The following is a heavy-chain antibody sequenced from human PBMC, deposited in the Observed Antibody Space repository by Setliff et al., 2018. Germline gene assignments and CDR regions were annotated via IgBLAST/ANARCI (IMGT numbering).Heavy chain of an antibody. CDR2: VFYSGAT. CDR1: GGSLSGAS. V-gene: IGHV4-61*08. Sequence: SETLSLTCTVSGGSLSGASIVTWIRQPPGKGLEFIGYVFYSGATKYDPSLKSRVTMSVDTSKNQFSLKLRSVTAAGTAMYYCAKGGTYRYFDYWGQGTLVTVS. CDR3: AKGGTYRYFDY. J-gene: IGHJ4*02.